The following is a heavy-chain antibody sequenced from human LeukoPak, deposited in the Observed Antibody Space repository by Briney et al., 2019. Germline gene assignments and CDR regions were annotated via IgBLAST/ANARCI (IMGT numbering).Heavy chain of an antibody. CDR1: GGSISSYY. J-gene: IGHJ4*02. CDR2: IYYSGST. Sequence: PSETLSLTCTVSGGSISSYYWSWIRQPPGKGLERIGYIYYSGSTNYNPSLKSRVTISVDTSKNQFSLKPSSVTAADTAVYYCASGITIFLFDYWGQGTLVTVSS. D-gene: IGHD3-3*01. CDR3: ASGITIFLFDY. V-gene: IGHV4-59*01.